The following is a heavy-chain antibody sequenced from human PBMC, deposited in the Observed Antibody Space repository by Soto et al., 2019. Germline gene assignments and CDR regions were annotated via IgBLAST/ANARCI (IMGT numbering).Heavy chain of an antibody. Sequence: ASVKVSCKASGGTFSSYAISWVRQAPGQGLEWMGGIIPIFGTANYAQKFQGRVTITADESTSTAYMELSSLRSEDTAVYYCARAATGEESYYYYYYYMDVWGKGTTVTVSS. J-gene: IGHJ6*03. CDR2: IIPIFGTA. V-gene: IGHV1-69*13. D-gene: IGHD7-27*01. CDR1: GGTFSSYA. CDR3: ARAATGEESYYYYYYYMDV.